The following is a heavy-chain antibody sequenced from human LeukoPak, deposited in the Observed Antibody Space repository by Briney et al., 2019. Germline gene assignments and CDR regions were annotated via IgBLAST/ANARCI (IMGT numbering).Heavy chain of an antibody. CDR3: AREGDSGYSYYYYYGMDV. J-gene: IGHJ6*02. D-gene: IGHD5-12*01. CDR2: ISYDGSNK. CDR1: GFTFSSYA. Sequence: GGSLRLSCAASGFTFSSYAMSWVRQAPGKGLEWVAVISYDGSNKYYADSVKGRFTISRDNSKNTLYLQMNSLRAEDTAVYYCAREGDSGYSYYYYYGMDVWGQGTTVTVSS. V-gene: IGHV3-30-3*01.